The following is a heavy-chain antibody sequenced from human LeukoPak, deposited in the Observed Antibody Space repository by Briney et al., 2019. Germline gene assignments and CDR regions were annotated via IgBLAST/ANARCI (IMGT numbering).Heavy chain of an antibody. CDR2: ISGSGGST. V-gene: IGHV3-23*01. Sequence: GGSLRPSCAASGFTFSSYAMSWVRQAPGKGLEWVSAISGSGGSTYYADSVKGRFTISRDNAKNSLYLQMNSLRAEDTAVYYCSTVDGSTGPPFDYWGQGTLVTVSS. J-gene: IGHJ4*02. D-gene: IGHD3-22*01. CDR1: GFTFSSYA. CDR3: STVDGSTGPPFDY.